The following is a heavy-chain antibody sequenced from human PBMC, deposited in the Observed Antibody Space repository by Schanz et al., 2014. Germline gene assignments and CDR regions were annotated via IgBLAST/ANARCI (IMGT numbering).Heavy chain of an antibody. D-gene: IGHD3-22*01. V-gene: IGHV3-23*01. CDR2: ISGSGGTT. CDR1: GFTFNSYA. CDR3: AKGRRGFFDSSGSCCGTFEI. Sequence: EVQLLESGGGLVQPGESLRVSCAASGFTFNSYAMSWVRQAPGRGLEWVSGISGSGGTTHYADSVEGRFTISRVNSKSTLYLRMKGLRAEDTAVYYCAKGRRGFFDSSGSCCGTFEIWGHGPVVLVSS. J-gene: IGHJ4*01.